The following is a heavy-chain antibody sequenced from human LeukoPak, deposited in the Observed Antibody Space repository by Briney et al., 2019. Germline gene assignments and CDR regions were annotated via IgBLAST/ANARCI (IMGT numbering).Heavy chain of an antibody. CDR3: ARAGGWYYFDY. V-gene: IGHV3-7*01. CDR1: GFTFSNAW. CDR2: IKQDGSEK. Sequence: PGGSLRLSCAASGFTFSNAWMSWVRQAPGKGLEWVGNIKQDGSEKYYVDSMKGRLTISRDNAKNSLYLQMNSLRAEDTAVYYCARAGGWYYFDYWGQGTLVTVSS. D-gene: IGHD6-19*01. J-gene: IGHJ4*02.